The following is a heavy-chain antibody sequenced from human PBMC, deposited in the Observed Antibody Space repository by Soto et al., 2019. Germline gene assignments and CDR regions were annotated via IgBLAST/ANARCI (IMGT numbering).Heavy chain of an antibody. D-gene: IGHD2-15*01. CDR2: ITADGGA. V-gene: IGHV3-23*01. J-gene: IGHJ3*02. CDR1: GFTFRGHA. Sequence: VRVLESGGDLVQPGGSLRLSCEGSGFTFRGHAMTWIRQAPGKGPEWVSTITADGGAYYADSVKGRFAMSRDAPERTLYLQMNSLGVEDTAAYYCAPHVSCAGGSCQYDAFAIRGQGTVVTVSS. CDR3: APHVSCAGGSCQYDAFAI.